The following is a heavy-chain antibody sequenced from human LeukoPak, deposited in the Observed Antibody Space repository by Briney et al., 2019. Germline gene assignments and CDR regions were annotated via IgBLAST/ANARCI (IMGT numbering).Heavy chain of an antibody. Sequence: KPSETLSLTCTVSGGSISSSSYYWGWIRQPPGKGLEWIGSIYYSGSTYDNPSLKSRVTISVDTSKNQFSLKLSSVTAADTAVYYCARQLGYCSSTSCYADKVDYWGQGTLVTVSS. CDR1: GGSISSSSYY. D-gene: IGHD2-2*01. CDR2: IYYSGST. J-gene: IGHJ4*02. CDR3: ARQLGYCSSTSCYADKVDY. V-gene: IGHV4-39*01.